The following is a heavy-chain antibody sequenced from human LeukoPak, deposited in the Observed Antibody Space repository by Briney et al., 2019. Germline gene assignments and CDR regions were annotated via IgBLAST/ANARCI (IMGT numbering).Heavy chain of an antibody. J-gene: IGHJ4*02. D-gene: IGHD6-25*01. V-gene: IGHV3-7*03. CDR1: GFTFSTYW. CDR2: INQDESEK. Sequence: GGSLRLSCAASGFTFSTYWMSWVRQAPGKGLEWVAHINQDESEKYYVDSLKGRFTISRDNAKNSLYLQMNSLRAEDTAVYYCARDASAAYWGQGTLVTVSS. CDR3: ARDASAAY.